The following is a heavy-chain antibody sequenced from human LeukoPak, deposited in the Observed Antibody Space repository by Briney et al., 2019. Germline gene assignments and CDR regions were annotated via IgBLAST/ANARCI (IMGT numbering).Heavy chain of an antibody. CDR2: IYASGNT. V-gene: IGHV4-4*07. Sequence: PSETLSLTCTVSGGSISSYYWSWVRQPAGKGLEWIGRIYASGNTNYNPSLKGRVTMTVDTSKNQFSLKLSSVTAADTAVYYCARAKIVSDFDYWGQGTLVTVSS. CDR3: ARAKIVSDFDY. CDR1: GGSISSYY. J-gene: IGHJ4*02. D-gene: IGHD3-22*01.